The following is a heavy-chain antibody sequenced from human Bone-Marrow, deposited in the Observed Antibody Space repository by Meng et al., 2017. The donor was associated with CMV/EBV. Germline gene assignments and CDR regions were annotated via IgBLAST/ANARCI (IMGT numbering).Heavy chain of an antibody. CDR3: ARGPRGYSYGYWFYP. J-gene: IGHJ5*02. Sequence: SETLTVTCAISGDRVSSNSAAWNWIRHSPSSGLEWLGRTYYRSKWYNDYAVSVKSRITINPDTSKNQFFLQLNSVTPEDTAVYYCARGPRGYSYGYWFYPWGQGTLVTVSS. CDR2: TYYRSKWYN. V-gene: IGHV6-1*01. CDR1: GDRVSSNSAA. D-gene: IGHD5-18*01.